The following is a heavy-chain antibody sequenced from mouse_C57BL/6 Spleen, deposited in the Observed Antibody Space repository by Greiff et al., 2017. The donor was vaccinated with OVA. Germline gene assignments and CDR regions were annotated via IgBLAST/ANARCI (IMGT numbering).Heavy chain of an antibody. CDR1: GYTFTSYW. J-gene: IGHJ3*01. Sequence: QVQLQQPGAELVKPGASVKMSCKASGYTFTSYWITWVKQRPGQGLEWIGDIYPGSGSTNYNEKFKSKATLTVDTSSSPAYMQLSGLSSEDSAVYYCARWLLGAWFAYWGQGTLVTVSA. CDR2: IYPGSGST. D-gene: IGHD2-3*01. CDR3: ARWLLGAWFAY. V-gene: IGHV1-55*01.